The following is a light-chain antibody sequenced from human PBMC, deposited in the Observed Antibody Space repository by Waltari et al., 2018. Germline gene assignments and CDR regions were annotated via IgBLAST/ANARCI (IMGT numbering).Light chain of an antibody. Sequence: QSVLTQPPSASGTPGQRVTISCSGSTSNIGSNTVNWYQQLPGTAPKLLIYTNNQRPSGVPDRFSVSKSGTSASLAISGLQSEDEADYYCAAWDDSLSGPGFGGGTKVTVL. CDR2: TNN. V-gene: IGLV1-44*01. CDR3: AAWDDSLSGPG. J-gene: IGLJ3*02. CDR1: TSNIGSNT.